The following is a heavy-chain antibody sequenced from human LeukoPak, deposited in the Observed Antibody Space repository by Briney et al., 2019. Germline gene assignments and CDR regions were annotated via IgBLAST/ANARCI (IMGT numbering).Heavy chain of an antibody. CDR2: ISGSGGST. Sequence: GGPLRLSCAASGFTFSSYAMSWVRQAPGKVLEWVSAISGSGGSTFYADSVKGRFTISRDNAKNSLYLQMNSLRVEDTAIYYCARDPYNGAYSEGYYYYYMDVWGKGTTVTVSS. V-gene: IGHV3-23*01. J-gene: IGHJ6*03. D-gene: IGHD1-1*01. CDR1: GFTFSSYA. CDR3: ARDPYNGAYSEGYYYYYMDV.